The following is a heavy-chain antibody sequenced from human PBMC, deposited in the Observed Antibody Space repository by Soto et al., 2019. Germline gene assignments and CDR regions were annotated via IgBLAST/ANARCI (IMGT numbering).Heavy chain of an antibody. D-gene: IGHD2-15*01. Sequence: SVKVSCKASGYTFTSYAMHWVRQAPGQRLEWMGWINAGNGNTKYSQKFQGRVTITRDTSASTAYMELSSLRSEDTAVYYCARVNRRYCSGGSCYASPANNWFDPWGQGTLVTVSS. CDR3: ARVNRRYCSGGSCYASPANNWFDP. J-gene: IGHJ5*02. CDR1: GYTFTSYA. CDR2: INAGNGNT. V-gene: IGHV1-3*01.